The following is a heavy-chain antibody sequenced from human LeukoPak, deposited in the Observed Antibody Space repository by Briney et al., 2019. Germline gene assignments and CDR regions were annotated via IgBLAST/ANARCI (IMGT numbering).Heavy chain of an antibody. Sequence: AGGSLRLSCAASKFNFAMSWVRQTADKRLEWVSAISGSGDATFYTDPVKGRFTISRDNSKNTLYLQMNNLRVEDTAVYYCAKGHFASSSFFDYWGQGTLVTVSS. V-gene: IGHV3-23*01. CDR1: KFNFA. CDR3: AKGHFASSSFFDY. J-gene: IGHJ4*02. D-gene: IGHD6-6*01. CDR2: ISGSGDAT.